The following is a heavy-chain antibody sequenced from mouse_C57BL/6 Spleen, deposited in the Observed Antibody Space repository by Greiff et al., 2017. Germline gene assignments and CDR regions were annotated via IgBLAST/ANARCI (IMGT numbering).Heavy chain of an antibody. CDR2: IYPGSGNT. CDR1: GYTFTDYY. V-gene: IGHV1-76*01. D-gene: IGHD2-3*01. J-gene: IGHJ3*01. CDR3: ARWDGYYEAY. Sequence: VQLQQSGAELVRPGASVKLSCKASGYTFTDYYINWVKQRPGQGLEWIARIYPGSGNTYYNEKFKGKATLTAEKSSSTAYMQLSSLTSEDSAVYFCARWDGYYEAYWGQGTLVTVSA.